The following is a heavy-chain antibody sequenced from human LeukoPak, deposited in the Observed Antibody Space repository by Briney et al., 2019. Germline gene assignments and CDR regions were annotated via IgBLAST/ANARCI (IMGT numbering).Heavy chain of an antibody. CDR2: ISGSGGST. CDR3: AKDDSYSYGMDV. CDR1: RFTFSSYA. V-gene: IGHV3-23*01. J-gene: IGHJ6*02. Sequence: GGSLRLSCAASRFTFSSYAMSWVCQAPGKGLGWGSAISGSGGSTYYADSVKGRFTISRDNSKNTLYLQMNSLRAEDTAVYCCAKDDSYSYGMDVWGQGTTVTVSS.